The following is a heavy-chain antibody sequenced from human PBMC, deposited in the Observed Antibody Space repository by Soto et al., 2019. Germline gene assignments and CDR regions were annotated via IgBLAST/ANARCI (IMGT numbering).Heavy chain of an antibody. CDR1: GGSISSGGYY. CDR3: ARAQKYYDILTGYYCGAFDI. CDR2: IYYSGST. J-gene: IGHJ3*02. D-gene: IGHD3-9*01. Sequence: SETLSLTCTVSGGSISSGGYYWSWIRQHPGKGLEWIGYIYYSGSTYYNPSLKSRVTISVDTSKNQFSLKLSSVTAADTAVYYRARAQKYYDILTGYYCGAFDIWGQGTMVTVSS. V-gene: IGHV4-31*03.